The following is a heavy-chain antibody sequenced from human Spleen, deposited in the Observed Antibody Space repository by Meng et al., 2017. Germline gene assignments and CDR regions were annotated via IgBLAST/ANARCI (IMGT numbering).Heavy chain of an antibody. CDR2: VNQDRSTK. D-gene: IGHD6-13*01. CDR3: ARDGVSAGADY. Sequence: GESLKISCAASGFTFSAHWMTWVRQAPGKGLEWVAKVNQDRSTKYYVDSVKGRFTISRDNAKNSLYLQMNSLRAEDTAAYYCARDGVSAGADYWGQGTLVTVSS. J-gene: IGHJ4*02. V-gene: IGHV3-7*01. CDR1: GFTFSAHW.